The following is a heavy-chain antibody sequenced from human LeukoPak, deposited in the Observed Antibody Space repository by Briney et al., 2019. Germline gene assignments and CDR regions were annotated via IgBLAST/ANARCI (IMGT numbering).Heavy chain of an antibody. Sequence: GGSLRLSCAASGFTFSSYAMHWVRQAPGKGLEWGAVISYDGSNKYYADSVKGRFTISRDNSKNTLYLQMNSLRAEDTAVYYCAGSSGHCSSTSCSGEAGRDYWGQGTLVTVSS. CDR1: GFTFSSYA. CDR3: AGSSGHCSSTSCSGEAGRDY. D-gene: IGHD2-2*01. V-gene: IGHV3-30-3*01. CDR2: ISYDGSNK. J-gene: IGHJ4*02.